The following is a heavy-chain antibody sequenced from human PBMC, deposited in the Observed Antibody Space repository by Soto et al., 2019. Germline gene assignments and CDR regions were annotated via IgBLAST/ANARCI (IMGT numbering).Heavy chain of an antibody. D-gene: IGHD2-8*01. J-gene: IGHJ4*02. CDR3: AKSTENEESCTNGVCYTGLDYFDY. Sequence: GGSLRLSCAASGFTFSSYAMSWVRQAPGKGLEWVSAISGSGGSTYYADSVKGRFTISRDNSKNTLYLQMNSLRAEDTAVYYCAKSTENEESCTNGVCYTGLDYFDYWGQGTLVTVSS. V-gene: IGHV3-23*01. CDR1: GFTFSSYA. CDR2: ISGSGGST.